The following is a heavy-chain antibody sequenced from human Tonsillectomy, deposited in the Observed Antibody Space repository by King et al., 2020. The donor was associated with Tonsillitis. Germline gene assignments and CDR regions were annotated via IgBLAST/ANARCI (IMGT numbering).Heavy chain of an antibody. J-gene: IGHJ4*02. V-gene: IGHV1-3*01. D-gene: IGHD5-12*01. CDR1: GYIFTGYA. CDR2: INAGNGNT. Sequence: QLVQSGAEVKKPGASVKVSCKASGYIFTGYAMHWVRQAPGQRLEWMGWINAGNGNTKYSQKFQGRVTITRDTSASTPYMELSSLRSEDTAVYYCARDERGFSGYDSPNFDYWGQGTLVIVSS. CDR3: ARDERGFSGYDSPNFDY.